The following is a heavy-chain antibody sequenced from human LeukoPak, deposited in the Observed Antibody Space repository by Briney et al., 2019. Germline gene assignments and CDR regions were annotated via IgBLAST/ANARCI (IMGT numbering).Heavy chain of an antibody. D-gene: IGHD2-2*01. V-gene: IGHV1-18*01. CDR1: GYTPTELS. J-gene: IGHJ4*02. Sequence: ASVKVSCKVSGYTPTELSMHWVRQAPGQGLEWMGWISAYNGNTNYAQKLQGRVTMTTDTSTSTAYMELRSLRSDDTAVYYCARGLGTVPAARIDYWGQGTLVIVSS. CDR2: ISAYNGNT. CDR3: ARGLGTVPAARIDY.